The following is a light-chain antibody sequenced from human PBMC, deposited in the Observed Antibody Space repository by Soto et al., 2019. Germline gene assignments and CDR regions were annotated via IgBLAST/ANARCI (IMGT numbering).Light chain of an antibody. Sequence: DIVLTQSPGTLSLSPVERATLSCMASQSVSSNHLAWYQQKPGQAPRLLIYGGSSRATGIPGRFSGSGSETDFTLTITRLEPEDFAVYYCQQYGSSPRITFGQGTRLENK. CDR1: QSVSSNH. J-gene: IGKJ5*01. CDR2: GGS. CDR3: QQYGSSPRIT. V-gene: IGKV3-20*01.